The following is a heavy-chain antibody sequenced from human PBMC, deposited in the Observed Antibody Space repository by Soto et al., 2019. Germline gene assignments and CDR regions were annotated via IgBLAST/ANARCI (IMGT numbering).Heavy chain of an antibody. CDR2: ISAYNGNT. V-gene: IGHV1-18*01. J-gene: IGHJ6*02. CDR3: ARAYFDWLPRDYYYYGMDV. Sequence: QVQLVQSGAEVKKPGASVKVSCKASGYTFTSYGISWVRQAPGQGLEWMGWISAYNGNTNYAQKLQGRVTMTTDTSTSTAYMELRSLRSDNTAVYYCARAYFDWLPRDYYYYGMDVWGQGTTVTVSS. CDR1: GYTFTSYG. D-gene: IGHD3-9*01.